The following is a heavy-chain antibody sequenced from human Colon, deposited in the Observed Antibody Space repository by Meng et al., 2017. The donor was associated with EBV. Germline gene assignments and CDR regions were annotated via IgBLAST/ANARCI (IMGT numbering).Heavy chain of an antibody. CDR1: GGPSSNFY. CDR3: ARAWGYCSSGSCRTG. CDR2: MNQSGST. V-gene: IGHV4-34*01. Sequence: QGWVPHWGEGLLKPSETLSLTCAVYGGPSSNFYWSWIRQPQGKGLEWIGEMNQSGSTNYNPSLKSRVTISVDASKNQFSLKLSSVTAADTAVYYCARAWGYCSSGSCRTGWGQGTLVTVSS. D-gene: IGHD2-15*01. J-gene: IGHJ4*02.